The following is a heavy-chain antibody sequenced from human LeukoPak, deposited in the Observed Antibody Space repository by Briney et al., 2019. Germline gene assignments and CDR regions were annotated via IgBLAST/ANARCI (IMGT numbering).Heavy chain of an antibody. CDR2: ISGSGGGT. CDR3: AKDRGNYEYSFDY. CDR1: GFTFSSYA. J-gene: IGHJ4*02. Sequence: GGSLRLSCAASGFTFSSYAMIWVRQAPGKGLEWVSVISGSGGGTNYADSVKGRFTISRDKSKNTLLLQMNSLRAEDTAIYYCAKDRGNYEYSFDYWGQGTLVTVSS. D-gene: IGHD1-7*01. V-gene: IGHV3-23*01.